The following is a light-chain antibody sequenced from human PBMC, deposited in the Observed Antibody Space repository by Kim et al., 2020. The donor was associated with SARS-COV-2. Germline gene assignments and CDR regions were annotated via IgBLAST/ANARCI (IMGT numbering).Light chain of an antibody. Sequence: ASPGQTVSITCSGDKLGDKYASWYQQTPGQSPVLVIYRDTQRPSGIPERFSGSNSGNTATLTISGTQAMDEADYYCHAWDSSTVVFGGGTQLTVL. CDR3: HAWDSSTVV. CDR1: KLGDKY. J-gene: IGLJ2*01. V-gene: IGLV3-1*01. CDR2: RDT.